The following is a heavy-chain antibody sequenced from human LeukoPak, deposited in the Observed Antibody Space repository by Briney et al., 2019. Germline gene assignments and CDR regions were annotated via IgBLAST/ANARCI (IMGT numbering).Heavy chain of an antibody. CDR1: GGTFSSYA. CDR3: AQQQLVPYNWFDP. Sequence: SVKVSCKASGGTFSSYAITWVRQAPGQGLEWMGGIIPIFGTANYAQKFQGRVTITADESTSTAYMELSSLRSEDTAVYYCAQQQLVPYNWFDPWGQGTPVTVSS. J-gene: IGHJ5*02. D-gene: IGHD6-13*01. V-gene: IGHV1-69*13. CDR2: IIPIFGTA.